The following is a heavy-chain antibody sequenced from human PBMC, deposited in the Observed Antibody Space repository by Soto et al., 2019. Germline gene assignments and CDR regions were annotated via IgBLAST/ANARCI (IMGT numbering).Heavy chain of an antibody. CDR1: GFTFSSYS. CDR3: ARDLAVAGTSRTFDI. D-gene: IGHD6-19*01. J-gene: IGHJ3*02. CDR2: ISSSSSYI. Sequence: GGSLRLSCAASGFTFSSYSMNWVRQAPGKGPEWVSCISSSSSYIYYADSVKGRFTISRDNAKNSLYLQMNSLRAEDTAVYYCARDLAVAGTSRTFDIWGQGTMVTVSS. V-gene: IGHV3-21*01.